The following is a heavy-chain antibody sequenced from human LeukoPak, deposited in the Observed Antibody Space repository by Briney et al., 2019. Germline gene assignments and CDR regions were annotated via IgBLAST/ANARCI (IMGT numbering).Heavy chain of an antibody. CDR1: EYTFTGYY. D-gene: IGHD3-22*01. CDR2: INPNSGGT. CDR3: ARDSYYYDSSGYYYPPDSYYFDY. V-gene: IGHV1-2*02. Sequence: ASVKVSCKASEYTFTGYYMHWVRQAPGQGLEWMGWINPNSGGTNYAQKFQGRVTMTRDTSISTAYMELSRLRSDDTAVYYCARDSYYYDSSGYYYPPDSYYFDYWGQGTLVTVSS. J-gene: IGHJ4*02.